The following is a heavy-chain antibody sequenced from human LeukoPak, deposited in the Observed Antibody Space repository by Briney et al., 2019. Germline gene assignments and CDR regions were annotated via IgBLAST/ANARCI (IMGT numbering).Heavy chain of an antibody. CDR3: ARAIAADSSGYGAFDL. J-gene: IGHJ3*01. V-gene: IGHV3-20*04. CDR1: GFIFDDYG. D-gene: IGHD3-22*01. Sequence: PGGSLRLSCAASGFIFDDYGMSWVRQAPGKGLEWVSAIHWNGGSTGYTDSVKGRFTISRDNAKNSLYLQMNSLRAEDTALYYCARAIAADSSGYGAFDLWGQGTMVTVSS. CDR2: IHWNGGST.